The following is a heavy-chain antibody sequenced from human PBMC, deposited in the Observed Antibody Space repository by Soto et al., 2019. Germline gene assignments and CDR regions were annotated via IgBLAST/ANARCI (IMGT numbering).Heavy chain of an antibody. V-gene: IGHV3-9*02. CDR1: GFTSDNNA. Sequence: EVQLVESGGGLVQPGGSLRLSCAASGFTSDNNAFTWFRKAPGKGLEWVSGIGGKGGSVGYADSVKGRFGISTDNAKNSLHLQMNSLRPEDTALYYCATGPGGYYGSGSQKTFFYYYMDVWGEGTAVTVSS. CDR3: ATGPGGYYGSGSQKTFFYYYMDV. J-gene: IGHJ6*03. D-gene: IGHD3-10*01. CDR2: IGGKGGSV.